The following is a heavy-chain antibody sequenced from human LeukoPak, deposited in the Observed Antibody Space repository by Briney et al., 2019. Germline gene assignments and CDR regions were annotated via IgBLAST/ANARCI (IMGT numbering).Heavy chain of an antibody. J-gene: IGHJ6*02. CDR1: GFIFSTYS. CDR3: GRGVYRMDV. V-gene: IGHV3-48*02. Sequence: QPGGSLRLSCAPSGFIFSTYSMSWVRQAPGKGREWVSYISSGSSTMYYADSVKGRFTISRDNAKNSLYVQMNSLRDEDTSVYYFGRGVYRMDVWGQGTTVTVSS. CDR2: ISSGSSTM.